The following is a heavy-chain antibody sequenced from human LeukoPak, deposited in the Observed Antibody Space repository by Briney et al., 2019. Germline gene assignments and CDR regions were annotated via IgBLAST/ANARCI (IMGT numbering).Heavy chain of an antibody. CDR1: GGSISSYY. V-gene: IGHV4-59*05. CDR2: IFYSGST. Sequence: SETLSLTCTVSGGSISSYYWSWIRQPPGKGLEWIGSIFYSGSTDYNPSLKSRVTISVDTSKNQFSLKLNSVTAADTAVFYCAANSADYNTLGSSYKVWGQGTLVTVSS. J-gene: IGHJ4*02. CDR3: AANSADYNTLGSSYKV. D-gene: IGHD3-10*01.